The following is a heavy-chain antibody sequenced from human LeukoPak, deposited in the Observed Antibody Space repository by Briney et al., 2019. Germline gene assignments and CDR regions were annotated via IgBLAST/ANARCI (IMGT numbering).Heavy chain of an antibody. Sequence: PSETLSLTCTVSGGSISSYYWSWLRQPPGKGLEGIGYIYYSGSTNYNPSLKSRVTISVDTSKNQFSLKLSSVPAADTAVYYCARRYCSSTSCYGADNLFDPWGQGTLVTVSS. J-gene: IGHJ5*02. CDR1: GGSISSYY. D-gene: IGHD2-2*01. V-gene: IGHV4-59*01. CDR2: IYYSGST. CDR3: ARRYCSSTSCYGADNLFDP.